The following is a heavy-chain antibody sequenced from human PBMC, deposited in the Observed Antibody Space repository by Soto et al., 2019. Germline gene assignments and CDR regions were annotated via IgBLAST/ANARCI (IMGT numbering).Heavy chain of an antibody. CDR2: ISYDGSNK. D-gene: IGHD6-19*01. V-gene: IGHV3-30-3*01. CDR3: ARASGY. Sequence: QVQLVESGGGVVQPWRSLRLSCAASGFTFSSYAMHWVRQAPGKGLEWVAVISYDGSNKYYADSVKGRFTISRDNSKNTLYLQMNSLRAEDTAVYYCARASGYWGQETLVTVSS. CDR1: GFTFSSYA. J-gene: IGHJ4*02.